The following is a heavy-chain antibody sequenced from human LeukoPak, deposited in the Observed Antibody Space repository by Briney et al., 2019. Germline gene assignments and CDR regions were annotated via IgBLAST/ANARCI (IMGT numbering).Heavy chain of an antibody. CDR2: IYYTGST. V-gene: IGHV4-31*03. J-gene: IGHJ4*02. CDR1: GGSISTSGYF. D-gene: IGHD3-10*01. CDR3: ARDRFGENVFDY. Sequence: PSETLSLTCTVPGGSISTSGYFWSWIRQHPGKGLEWIGYIYYTGSTYYNPSLKSRVILSLDTSKNQLSLMLTSVTAADTAVYYCARDRFGENVFDYWGQGTLVTVSS.